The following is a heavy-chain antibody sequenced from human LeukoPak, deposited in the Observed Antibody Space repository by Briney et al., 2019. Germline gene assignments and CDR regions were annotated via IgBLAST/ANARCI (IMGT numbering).Heavy chain of an antibody. CDR3: ARDLLGCSSTKCQYYYMDA. Sequence: GGSLRLSCAASGFSFSDYSIHLVRQPPGKGLEWVAVISRDGSDKYYADSVRGRFTISRDNSKNTLYFQMNSLRAEDTAVYYCARDLLGCSSTKCQYYYMDAWGKGTTVIVSS. CDR1: GFSFSDYS. CDR2: ISRDGSDK. D-gene: IGHD2-2*01. V-gene: IGHV3-30-3*01. J-gene: IGHJ6*03.